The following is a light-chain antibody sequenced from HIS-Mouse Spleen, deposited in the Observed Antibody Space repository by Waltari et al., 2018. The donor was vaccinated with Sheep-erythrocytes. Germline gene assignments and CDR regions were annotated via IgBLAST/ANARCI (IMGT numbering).Light chain of an antibody. V-gene: IGLV2-8*01. CDR1: SSDVGGYNY. CDR2: EVS. Sequence: QSALTQPPSASGSPGQSVTISCTGTSSDVGGYNYVSWYQQHPGKAPKLMIYEVSKRHSGVPDSVSGSKSGNTASLTISGLQAEDEADYYCCSYAGSYNHVFATGTKVTVL. CDR3: CSYAGSYNHV. J-gene: IGLJ1*01.